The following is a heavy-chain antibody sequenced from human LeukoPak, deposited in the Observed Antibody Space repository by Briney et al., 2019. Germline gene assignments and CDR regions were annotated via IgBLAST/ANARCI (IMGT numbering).Heavy chain of an antibody. CDR1: GGSVRSGSYY. D-gene: IGHD3-9*01. Sequence: PSETLSLTCTVSGGSVRSGSYYWIWIRQPPGKGLEWIGNIHYTGSSNYNPSLKSRVTISVDTSKNQFSLKLRSVTAADTAVYYCARLENYDILTGFPPHPYFDSWGQGTLVTVSS. J-gene: IGHJ4*02. V-gene: IGHV4-61*01. CDR2: IHYTGSS. CDR3: ARLENYDILTGFPPHPYFDS.